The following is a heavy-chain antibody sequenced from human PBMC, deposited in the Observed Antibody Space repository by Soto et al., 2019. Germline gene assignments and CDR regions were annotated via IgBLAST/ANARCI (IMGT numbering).Heavy chain of an antibody. CDR2: INESGST. J-gene: IGHJ5*02. CDR1: GGAISSSSYH. V-gene: IGHV4-39*07. D-gene: IGHD3-16*02. Sequence: SETLSLTCTVPGGAISSSSYHWVWIRQPPGKGLEWIGEINESGSTNYNPSLKSRVTISVDTSKNQFSLKLNSVTAADTAVYYCAAYFSESYRSLNWFDPWGQGTPVTASS. CDR3: AAYFSESYRSLNWFDP.